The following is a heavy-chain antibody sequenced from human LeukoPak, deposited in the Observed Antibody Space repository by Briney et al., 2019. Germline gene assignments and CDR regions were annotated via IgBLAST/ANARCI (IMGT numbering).Heavy chain of an antibody. Sequence: GGSLRLSCTTFEFPLRNYWMSWVRQAPGKGLEWVANINQDGSQRHYVDSVKGRFTISRDNAKNLLYLQMNSLGAEDTAVYYCVRGGYSSFDYWGQGTLVTVSS. CDR1: EFPLRNYW. CDR3: VRGGYSSFDY. D-gene: IGHD3-10*01. J-gene: IGHJ4*02. V-gene: IGHV3-7*01. CDR2: INQDGSQR.